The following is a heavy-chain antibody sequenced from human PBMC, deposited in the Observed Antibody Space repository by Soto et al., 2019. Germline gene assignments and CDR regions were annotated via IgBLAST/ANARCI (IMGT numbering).Heavy chain of an antibody. Sequence: GGSLRLSCAASGFTFSKYRMNWVRQAPGKGLEWVSYISSSSSSKFYADSVKDRFTISRDNAKSLLYLQMNSLRAEDTAVYYCAKVSRSWYAGFFDLWGQGTLVTVSS. D-gene: IGHD6-13*01. V-gene: IGHV3-21*06. CDR2: ISSSSSSK. CDR3: AKVSRSWYAGFFDL. J-gene: IGHJ4*02. CDR1: GFTFSKYR.